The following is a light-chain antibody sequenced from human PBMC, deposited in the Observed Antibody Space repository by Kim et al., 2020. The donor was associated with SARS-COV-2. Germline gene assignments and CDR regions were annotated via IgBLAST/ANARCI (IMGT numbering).Light chain of an antibody. CDR1: QSISSAY. V-gene: IGKV3-20*01. Sequence: ESVLTQSPGTLSLSPGERATLSCRASQSISSAYLAWYQQRPGQPPRLLLYGASSSATGIPDRFSGSGSNTDCTLTISRLEPEDFAVYYCQHYSSSTRSTCGQGTKLEI. J-gene: IGKJ2*01. CDR2: GAS. CDR3: QHYSSSTRST.